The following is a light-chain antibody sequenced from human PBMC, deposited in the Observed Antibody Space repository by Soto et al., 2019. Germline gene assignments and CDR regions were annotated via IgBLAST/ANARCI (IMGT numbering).Light chain of an antibody. CDR1: SSDVGGYNY. Sequence: QLVLTQPASVSGSPGQSITISCTGTSSDVGGYNYVSWYQQHPGKAPKLMIYDVSNRPSGVSNRFSGSKSGNTASLTISGLQAEDEADYYCSSYTSSSIVAFGGGTKVTVL. V-gene: IGLV2-14*01. CDR3: SSYTSSSIVA. J-gene: IGLJ2*01. CDR2: DVS.